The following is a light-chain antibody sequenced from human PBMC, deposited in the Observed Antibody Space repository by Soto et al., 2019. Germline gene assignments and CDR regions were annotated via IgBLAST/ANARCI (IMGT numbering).Light chain of an antibody. CDR2: AVS. V-gene: IGKV3-15*01. J-gene: IGKJ4*01. CDR3: QQYGDWPLT. CDR1: QSVRNTY. Sequence: EIVMTQSPVTLSVSPGERAILSCRASQSVRNTYLAWYQQKPGQAPWLLISAVSTRDAGIPARFSGTGSGTEFTLTISSLQSEDFAVYYCQQYGDWPLTFGEGTKVEIK.